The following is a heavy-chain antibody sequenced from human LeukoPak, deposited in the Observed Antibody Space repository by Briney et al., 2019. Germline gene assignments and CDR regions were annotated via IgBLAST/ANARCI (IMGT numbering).Heavy chain of an antibody. CDR3: ARPPLRYFDWLIDC. J-gene: IGHJ4*02. CDR2: IKQDGSEK. D-gene: IGHD3-9*01. Sequence: GGSLRLSCAASGFTFSSYWMSWVRQAPGKGLEWVANIKQDGSEKYYVDSVKGRFTISRDNAKNLLYLQMSSLRAEDTAVYYCARPPLRYFDWLIDCWGQGTLVTVS. CDR1: GFTFSSYW. V-gene: IGHV3-7*01.